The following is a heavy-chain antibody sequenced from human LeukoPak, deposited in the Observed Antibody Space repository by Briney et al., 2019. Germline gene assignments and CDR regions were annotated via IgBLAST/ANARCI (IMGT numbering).Heavy chain of an antibody. CDR2: IYYSGST. J-gene: IGHJ6*03. CDR3: ARVEMATIGGLYYYYMDV. CDR1: GYSISSGYY. D-gene: IGHD5-24*01. V-gene: IGHV4-38-2*02. Sequence: SETLSLTCTVSGYSISSGYYWGWIRQPPGKGLEWIGSIYYSGSTYYNPSLKSRVTISVDTSKNQFSLKLSSVTAADTAVYYCARVEMATIGGLYYYYMDVWGKGTTVTVSS.